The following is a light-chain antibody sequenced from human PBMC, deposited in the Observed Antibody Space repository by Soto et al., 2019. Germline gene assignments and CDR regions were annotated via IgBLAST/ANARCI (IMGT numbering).Light chain of an antibody. J-gene: IGLJ3*02. Sequence: QSVLTQPPSASGTPGQRVTLSCSGSISNLGSNFVFWYQQLPGAAPKLLISRNDQRPSGVPDRFSGSKSGTSASLAISGLRSEDEADYHCAAWDDSLRGVVFGGGTKLTVL. CDR1: ISNLGSNF. CDR2: RND. CDR3: AAWDDSLRGVV. V-gene: IGLV1-47*01.